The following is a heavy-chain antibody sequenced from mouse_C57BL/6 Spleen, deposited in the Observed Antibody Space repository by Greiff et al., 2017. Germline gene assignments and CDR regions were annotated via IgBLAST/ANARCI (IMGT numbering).Heavy chain of an antibody. CDR1: GFTFSSYA. CDR3: ARGGRTGYFDV. CDR2: ISDGGSYT. V-gene: IGHV5-4*01. Sequence: EVQLVESGGGLVKPGGSLKLSCAASGFTFSSYAMSWVRQTPEKRLEWVATISDGGSYTYYPDNVKGRFTISRDNAKNNLYLQMSHLKSEDTAMYYCARGGRTGYFDVWGTGTTVTVSS. J-gene: IGHJ1*03.